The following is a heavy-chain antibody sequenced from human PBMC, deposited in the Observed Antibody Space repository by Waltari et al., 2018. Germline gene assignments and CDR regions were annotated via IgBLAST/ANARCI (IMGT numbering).Heavy chain of an antibody. CDR2: IYHSGSN. CDR1: GYSISSGYY. J-gene: IGHJ4*02. D-gene: IGHD4-17*01. V-gene: IGHV4-38-2*01. CDR3: ARPGDYGDYSLGY. Sequence: VQLQESGPGLVKPSETLSLTCAVSGYSISSGYYWGWIRQPPGKGLEWIGSIYHSGSNYYTSSLKSGVTISVDTSKNQCALKLSSVTAAEKGVYYCARPGDYGDYSLGYWGQGTLVTVSS.